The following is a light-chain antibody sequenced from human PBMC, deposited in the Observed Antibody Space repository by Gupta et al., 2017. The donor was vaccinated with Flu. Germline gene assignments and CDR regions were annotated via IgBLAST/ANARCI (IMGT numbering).Light chain of an antibody. CDR2: RND. Sequence: SATISCSRISSNIRNNYVYWYQQLPGTAPKLLIYRNDQWPSGVPDRFSGSKSGTSASLAISGLRSEDEAEYYCAVWDDSRRGPVFGGGTKLTVL. V-gene: IGLV1-47*01. J-gene: IGLJ3*02. CDR1: SSNIRNNY. CDR3: AVWDDSRRGPV.